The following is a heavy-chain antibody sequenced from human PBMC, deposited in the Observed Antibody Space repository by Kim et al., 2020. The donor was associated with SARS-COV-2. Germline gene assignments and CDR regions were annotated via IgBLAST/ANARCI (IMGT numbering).Heavy chain of an antibody. V-gene: IGHV5-10-1*01. CDR3: ARHDQNYYGSGSYRGAFDI. CDR2: IDPSDSYT. Sequence: GESLKISCKGSGYSFTSYWISWVRQMPGKGLEWMGRIDPSDSYTNYSPSFQGHVTISADKSISTAYLQWSSLKASDTAMYYCARHDQNYYGSGSYRGAFDIWGQGTMVTVSS. CDR1: GYSFTSYW. D-gene: IGHD3-10*01. J-gene: IGHJ3*02.